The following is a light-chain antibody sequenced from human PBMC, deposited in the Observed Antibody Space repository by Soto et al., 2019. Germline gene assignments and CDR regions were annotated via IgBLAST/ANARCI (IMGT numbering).Light chain of an antibody. CDR2: GNS. CDR1: SSNIGAGYD. Sequence: QSVLTQPPSVSGAPGKRVTISCTGSSSNIGAGYDVHWYQQLPGTAPKLLIYGNSNRPSGVPDRFSGSKSGTSASLAITGLQAEDEADYYCQSYDSSLSGYYVFGPGTKLTV. J-gene: IGLJ1*01. CDR3: QSYDSSLSGYYV. V-gene: IGLV1-40*01.